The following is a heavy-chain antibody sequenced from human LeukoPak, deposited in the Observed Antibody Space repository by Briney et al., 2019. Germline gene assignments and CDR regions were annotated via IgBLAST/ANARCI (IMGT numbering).Heavy chain of an antibody. J-gene: IGHJ4*02. V-gene: IGHV4-59*12. Sequence: SETLSLTCIVSGGSISGYYWTWIRQPPGKGLEWIGFVYYSGSTNYNPSLKSRVTISVDTSKNQFSLKLSSVTAADTAVYYCQTRWFGELGGHDYWGQGTLVTVSS. D-gene: IGHD3-10*01. CDR3: QTRWFGELGGHDY. CDR2: VYYSGST. CDR1: GGSISGYY.